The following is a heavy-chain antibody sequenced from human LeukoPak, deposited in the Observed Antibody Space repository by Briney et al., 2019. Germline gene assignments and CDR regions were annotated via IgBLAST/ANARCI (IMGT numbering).Heavy chain of an antibody. D-gene: IGHD6-19*01. CDR2: ISGSGGST. CDR3: AKEVERAVAGTWNY. CDR1: GFTFSSYA. J-gene: IGHJ4*02. Sequence: GGSLRLPCAASGFTFSSYAMSWVRQAPGKGLEWVSAISGSGGSTYYADSVKGRFTISRDNSKNTLYLQMNSLRAEDTAVYYCAKEVERAVAGTWNYWGQGTLVTVSS. V-gene: IGHV3-23*01.